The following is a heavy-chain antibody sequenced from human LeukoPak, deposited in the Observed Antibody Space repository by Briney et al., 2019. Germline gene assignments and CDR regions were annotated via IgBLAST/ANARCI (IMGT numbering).Heavy chain of an antibody. J-gene: IGHJ1*01. CDR1: GFTFGDYA. CDR2: IRSKAYGGTT. CDR3: TREGNVKGWPTQH. Sequence: GGSLRLSCTASGFTFGDYAMSWFRQAPGKGLEWVGFIRSKAYGGTTEYAASVKGRFTISRDDSKSIAYLQMNSLKTEDTAVYYCTREGNVKGWPTQHWGQGTLVTVSS. D-gene: IGHD2-15*01. V-gene: IGHV3-49*03.